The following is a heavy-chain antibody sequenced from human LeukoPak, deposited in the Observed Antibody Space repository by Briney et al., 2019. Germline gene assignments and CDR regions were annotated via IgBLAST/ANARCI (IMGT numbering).Heavy chain of an antibody. Sequence: PGGSLRLSCAASGFTFSNYWMHWVRQAPGKGLVWVSHISRDGSRTNYADSVKGRFTISRDNSENIVYLQMNNLRVEDTAVYYCAGRPTGYSSGYIHWGQGTLVTVSS. V-gene: IGHV3-74*01. J-gene: IGHJ4*02. CDR3: AGRPTGYSSGYIH. D-gene: IGHD5-18*01. CDR1: GFTFSNYW. CDR2: ISRDGSRT.